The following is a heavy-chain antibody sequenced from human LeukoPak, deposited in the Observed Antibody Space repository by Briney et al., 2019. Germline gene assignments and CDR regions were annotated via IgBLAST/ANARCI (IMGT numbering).Heavy chain of an antibody. CDR2: IFYSGST. V-gene: IGHV4-59*08. D-gene: IGHD3-10*01. CDR1: GGSISSYY. Sequence: SETLSLTCTVSGGSISSYYWSWIRQPPGKGLEWIGYIFYSGSTNYNPSLKSRVTISVDTSKNQFSLKLSSVTAADTAVYYCAARPGYYGSGTPPGYRGQGTLVTVSS. J-gene: IGHJ4*02. CDR3: AARPGYYGSGTPPGY.